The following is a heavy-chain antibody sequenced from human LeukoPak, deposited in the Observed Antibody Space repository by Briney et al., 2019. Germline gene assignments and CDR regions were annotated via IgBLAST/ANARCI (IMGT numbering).Heavy chain of an antibody. Sequence: GGSLRLSCAASGFTFSSYEMNWVRQAPGKGLQWFSDISSSGTTIYYADSVKGRFTISRDNAKNSLYLQMNSLRAGDTAVYYCARKYCSTTSCLFDNWGQGTLVTVSS. J-gene: IGHJ4*02. CDR1: GFTFSSYE. D-gene: IGHD2-2*01. V-gene: IGHV3-48*03. CDR3: ARKYCSTTSCLFDN. CDR2: ISSSGTTI.